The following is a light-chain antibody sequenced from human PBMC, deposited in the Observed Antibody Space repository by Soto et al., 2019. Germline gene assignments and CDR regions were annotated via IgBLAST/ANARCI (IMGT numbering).Light chain of an antibody. CDR1: SGHSDYA. CDR3: QDWGTGGV. Sequence: QPVLTQSPSASASPGASVKLTCTLSSGHSDYAIAWHQQQPEKGPRYLMKVTSDGSHTKGDGFPDRFSGSSSGADRYLTISSLRSDDEADYYCQDWGTGGVFGGGTKLTVL. CDR2: VTSDGSH. J-gene: IGLJ3*02. V-gene: IGLV4-69*01.